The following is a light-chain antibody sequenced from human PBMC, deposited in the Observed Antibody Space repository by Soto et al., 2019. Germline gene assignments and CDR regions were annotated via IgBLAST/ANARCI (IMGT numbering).Light chain of an antibody. V-gene: IGLV1-40*01. CDR3: QSYDSSLSGYV. CDR2: LNN. Sequence: QSVLTQPPSVSGAPGQRVTISCTGSSPNIGAGYDVHWYQQFPGTAPKLLIYLNNNRPSGVPDRFSGSKSGTSASLAITGLQAEDEADYYCQSYDSSLSGYVFGTGTKVTVL. CDR1: SPNIGAGYD. J-gene: IGLJ1*01.